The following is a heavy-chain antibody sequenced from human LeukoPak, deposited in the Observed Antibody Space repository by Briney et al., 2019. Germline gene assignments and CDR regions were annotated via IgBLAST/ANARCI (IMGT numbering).Heavy chain of an antibody. Sequence: SETLSLTCTVSGGSISSSSYYWGWIRQPPGKGLEWIGSIYYSGSTYYNPSLKSRVTISVDTSKNQFSLKLSSVTAADTAVYYCARHGVQLWSKEGGVFDPWGQGTLVTVSS. D-gene: IGHD5-18*01. V-gene: IGHV4-39*07. J-gene: IGHJ5*02. CDR2: IYYSGST. CDR3: ARHGVQLWSKEGGVFDP. CDR1: GGSISSSSYY.